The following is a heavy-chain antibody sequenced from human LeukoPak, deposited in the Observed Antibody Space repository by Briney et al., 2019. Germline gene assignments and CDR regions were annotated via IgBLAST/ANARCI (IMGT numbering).Heavy chain of an antibody. D-gene: IGHD3-10*01. J-gene: IGHJ4*02. V-gene: IGHV3-74*01. Sequence: GGSLRLSCAASGLTFRSYWMHWVRQVPGKGLVWVSRIDTDGSITTYADSVKGRFTISRDNSKNTLYLQMNSLRAEDTAVYYCARVPGWGVKDPFDYWGQGTLVTVSS. CDR3: ARVPGWGVKDPFDY. CDR2: IDTDGSIT. CDR1: GLTFRSYW.